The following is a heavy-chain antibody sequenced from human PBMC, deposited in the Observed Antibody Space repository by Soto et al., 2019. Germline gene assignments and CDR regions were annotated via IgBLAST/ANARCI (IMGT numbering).Heavy chain of an antibody. V-gene: IGHV3-30-3*01. Sequence: QVQLVESGGGVVQPGRSLRLSCIGSGFSFSRYAMHWVRQAPGKGLEWVAFISYDGSDKFYADSVKGRFTISRDNSKNTLYLQMNSLTTEDTAVYYCATEGGAGVPGLTDAFDIWGQGTMVTVSS. CDR3: ATEGGAGVPGLTDAFDI. D-gene: IGHD3-10*01. CDR2: ISYDGSDK. J-gene: IGHJ3*02. CDR1: GFSFSRYA.